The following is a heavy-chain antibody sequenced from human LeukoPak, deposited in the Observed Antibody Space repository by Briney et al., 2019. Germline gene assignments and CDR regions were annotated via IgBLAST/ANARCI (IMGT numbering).Heavy chain of an antibody. V-gene: IGHV4-61*02. Sequence: SETLSLTCTVSGGSISSGSYYWSWIRQPAGKGLEWIGRIYTSGSTNYNPSLKSRVTISVDTSKNQFSLKLSSVTAADTAVYYCARSDYGDYVGYYYMHVWGKGTTVTISS. CDR3: ARSDYGDYVGYYYMHV. D-gene: IGHD4-17*01. J-gene: IGHJ6*03. CDR1: GGSISSGSYY. CDR2: IYTSGST.